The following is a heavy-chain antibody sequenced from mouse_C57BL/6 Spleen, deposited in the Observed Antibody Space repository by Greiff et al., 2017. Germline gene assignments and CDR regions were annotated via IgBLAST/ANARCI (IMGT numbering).Heavy chain of an antibody. CDR2: LGGGGGNT. CDR3: ARQRQLGTFAY. Sequence: EVKVVASGGGLVKPGGSLKLSCAASGFTFSSYTMSWVRQTPGKRLELVATLGGGGGNTYYPDRVKGRFPISRDNAKNTLYLQMSSLRSEDTALYYCARQRQLGTFAYWGQGTLVTVSA. J-gene: IGHJ3*01. CDR1: GFTFSSYT. V-gene: IGHV5-9*01. D-gene: IGHD4-1*02.